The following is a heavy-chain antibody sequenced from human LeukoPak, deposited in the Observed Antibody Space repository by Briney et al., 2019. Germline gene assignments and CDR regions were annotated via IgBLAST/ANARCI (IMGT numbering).Heavy chain of an antibody. CDR1: GYTFSTYG. D-gene: IGHD6-13*01. CDR3: ARGARIAAVANWFDS. V-gene: IGHV1-18*01. Sequence: ASVKVSCKASGYTFSTYGISWVRQAPGQGLEWMGWISTYNGNTNYAQKVQGRVTLTTDTSTSTAYMELRSPRSDDTAVYYCARGARIAAVANWFDSWGQGTLVTVSS. CDR2: ISTYNGNT. J-gene: IGHJ5*01.